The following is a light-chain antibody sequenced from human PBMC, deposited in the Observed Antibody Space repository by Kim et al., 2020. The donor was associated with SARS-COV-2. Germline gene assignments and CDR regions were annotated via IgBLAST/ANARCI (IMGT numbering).Light chain of an antibody. CDR3: QQTFSRPYT. Sequence: DIQMTQSPSSLSASVGGRVTISCRASQDTSSFLNWHQQQPGKAPKLLIYSASSLQTGVPSRFRGSGSGTDFTLTISSLQPEDSATYYCQQTFSRPYTFGQGTKLEIK. CDR1: QDTSSF. CDR2: SAS. J-gene: IGKJ2*01. V-gene: IGKV1-39*01.